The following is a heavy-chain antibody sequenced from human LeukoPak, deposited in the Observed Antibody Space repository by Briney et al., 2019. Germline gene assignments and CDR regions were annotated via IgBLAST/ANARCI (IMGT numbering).Heavy chain of an antibody. J-gene: IGHJ6*03. CDR3: ARVRKRNYDSSGYYPIYYYYYMDV. V-gene: IGHV3-21*01. Sequence: PGGSLRLSCAASGFTFSSYSMNWVRQAPGKGLEWVSSISSSSSYIYYADSVKGRLTISRDNAKNSLYLQMNSLRAEDTAVYYCARVRKRNYDSSGYYPIYYYYYMDVWGKGTTVTVSS. CDR1: GFTFSSYS. CDR2: ISSSSSYI. D-gene: IGHD3-22*01.